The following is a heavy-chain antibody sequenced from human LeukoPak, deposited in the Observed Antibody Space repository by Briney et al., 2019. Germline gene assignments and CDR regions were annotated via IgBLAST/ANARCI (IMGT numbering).Heavy chain of an antibody. CDR1: GFTFSSYG. Sequence: GGSLRLSCAASGFTFSSYGVSWVRQSPGKGLEWVANIKEDGSQKYYVDSVKGRFTISRDNAKNSLYLQMNSLRGEDTAVYYCARGLTRSDYWGQGTLVTVSS. CDR2: IKEDGSQK. V-gene: IGHV3-7*04. J-gene: IGHJ4*02. CDR3: ARGLTRSDY.